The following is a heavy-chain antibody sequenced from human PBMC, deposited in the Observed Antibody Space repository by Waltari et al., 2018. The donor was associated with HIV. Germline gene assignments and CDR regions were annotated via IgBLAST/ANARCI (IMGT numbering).Heavy chain of an antibody. J-gene: IGHJ4*02. CDR1: GYTFTSYN. V-gene: IGHV1-8*01. CDR3: ARGIPAGRYETLTGQDY. D-gene: IGHD3-9*01. Sequence: QVQLVQSGAEVKPPGASVKVATKASGYTFTSYNTHRVRQPTDRGLEWMGWMNPNSGNTGYAQKFQGRVTMTRNASITTAYMELSSLRSEDTAVYFCARGIPAGRYETLTGQDYWGQGTLVTVSS. CDR2: MNPNSGNT.